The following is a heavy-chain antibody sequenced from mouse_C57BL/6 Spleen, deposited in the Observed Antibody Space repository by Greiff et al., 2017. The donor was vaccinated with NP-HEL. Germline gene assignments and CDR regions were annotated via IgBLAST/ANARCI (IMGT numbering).Heavy chain of an antibody. CDR1: GYTFTDYN. J-gene: IGHJ3*01. Sequence: EVQLQQSGPELVKPGASVKIPCKASGYTFTDYNMDWVKQSHGKSLEWIGDINPNNGGTIYNQKFKGKATLTVDQSSSTAYMELRSLPSEDTAVYYCARLRDGYGMAYWGQGTLVTVSA. D-gene: IGHD2-2*01. CDR3: ARLRDGYGMAY. CDR2: INPNNGGT. V-gene: IGHV1-18*01.